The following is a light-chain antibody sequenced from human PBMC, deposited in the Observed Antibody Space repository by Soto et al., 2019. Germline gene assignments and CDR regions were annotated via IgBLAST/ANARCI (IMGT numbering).Light chain of an antibody. J-gene: IGLJ3*02. CDR1: NSSIGAGHH. CDR3: QSYDSSLSGSRV. CDR2: GNS. V-gene: IGLV1-40*01. Sequence: QSVLTQPPSVTGAPGQRVTISCSGSNSSIGAGHHVNWYQQFPGSAPKLLIYGNSNRPSGVPDRFSGSKSGTSASLAITGLQAEDEADYYCQSYDSSLSGSRVFGGGTKLTVL.